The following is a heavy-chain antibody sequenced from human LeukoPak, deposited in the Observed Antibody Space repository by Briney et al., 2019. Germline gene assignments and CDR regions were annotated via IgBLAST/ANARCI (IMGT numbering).Heavy chain of an antibody. CDR3: ARDRGSGDDNWFDP. V-gene: IGHV4-34*01. CDR1: GGSFSGYY. CDR2: INHSGST. Sequence: SETLSLTCAVYGGSFSGYYWSWIRQPPGKGLEWIGEINHSGSTNYNPSLKSRVTISVDTSKNQFSLKLSSVTAADTAVYYCARDRGSGDDNWFDPWGQGTLVTVSS. D-gene: IGHD3-10*01. J-gene: IGHJ5*02.